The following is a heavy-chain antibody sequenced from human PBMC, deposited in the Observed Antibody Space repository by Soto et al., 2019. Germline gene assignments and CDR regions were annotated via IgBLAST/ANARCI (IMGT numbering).Heavy chain of an antibody. CDR2: ITDTGEST. D-gene: IGHD3-10*01. CDR3: ARASGESYPWSRVFDY. CDR1: GFTFSNYA. Sequence: GGSLRLSCAASGFTFSNYAMNWVRQAPGKGLEWVSVITDTGESTLYADSVKGRFTISRDNSKNTLYIQMNSLRAEDAAIYYCARASGESYPWSRVFDYWCQGTLVTVSS. V-gene: IGHV3-23*01. J-gene: IGHJ4*02.